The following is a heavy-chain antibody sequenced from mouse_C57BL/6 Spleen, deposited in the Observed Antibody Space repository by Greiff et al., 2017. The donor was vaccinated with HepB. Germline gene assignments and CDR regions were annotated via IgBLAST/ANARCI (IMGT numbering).Heavy chain of an antibody. J-gene: IGHJ1*03. CDR2: ISSGSSTI. V-gene: IGHV5-17*01. CDR3: ARRGITTVAWYFDV. D-gene: IGHD1-1*01. CDR1: GFTFSDYG. Sequence: EVQRVESGGGLVKPGGSLKLSCAASGFTFSDYGMHWVRQAPEKGLEWVAYISSGSSTIYYADTVKGRFTISRDNAKNTLFLQMTSLRSEDTAMYYCARRGITTVAWYFDVWGTGTTVTVSS.